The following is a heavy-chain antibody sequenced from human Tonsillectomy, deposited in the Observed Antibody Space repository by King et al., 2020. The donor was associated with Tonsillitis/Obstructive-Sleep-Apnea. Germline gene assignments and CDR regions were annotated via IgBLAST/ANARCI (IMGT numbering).Heavy chain of an antibody. Sequence: VQLPQWGAGLLKPSETLSLTCAVYGGSFSGYYWSWIRQPPGKGLEWIGEINHSGSTNYNPSLKSQVTISVDTSKNQFSLKLSSVTAAETAVYYCARGGFYYDILTGYSFSNCFDPWGQGTLVTVSS. CDR3: ARGGFYYDILTGYSFSNCFDP. CDR1: GGSFSGYY. V-gene: IGHV4-34*01. J-gene: IGHJ5*02. CDR2: INHSGST. D-gene: IGHD3-9*01.